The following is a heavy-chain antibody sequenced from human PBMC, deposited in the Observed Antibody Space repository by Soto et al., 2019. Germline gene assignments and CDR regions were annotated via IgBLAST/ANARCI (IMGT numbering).Heavy chain of an antibody. CDR3: ARDRSSSDYHYGMHV. J-gene: IGHJ6*02. CDR1: GYTFTSYY. Sequence: ASVKVSCKASGYTFTSYYMHWVRQAPGQGLEWMGIINPSGGSTSYAQKFQGRVTMTRDTSTSTVYMELSSLRSEDTAVYYCARDRSSSDYHYGMHVWGQGTTVTVSS. V-gene: IGHV1-46*01. D-gene: IGHD2-2*01. CDR2: INPSGGST.